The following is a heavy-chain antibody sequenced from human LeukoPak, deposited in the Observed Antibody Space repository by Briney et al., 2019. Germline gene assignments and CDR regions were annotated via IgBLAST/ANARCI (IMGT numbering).Heavy chain of an antibody. CDR3: ARWYGDEYFDY. CDR2: IIPILGIA. Sequence: GASVKVSCKASGYTFTSYDINWVRQAPGQGLEWMGRIIPILGIANYAQKFQGRVTITADKSTSTAYMELSSLRSEDTAVYYCARWYGDEYFDYWGQGTLVTVSS. CDR1: GYTFTSYD. D-gene: IGHD3-10*01. V-gene: IGHV1-69*04. J-gene: IGHJ4*02.